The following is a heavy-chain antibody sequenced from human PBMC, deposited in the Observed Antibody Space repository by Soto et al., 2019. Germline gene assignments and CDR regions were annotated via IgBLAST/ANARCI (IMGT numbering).Heavy chain of an antibody. Sequence: GGSLRLSCAASGFPFSSYAMSWVRQAPGKGLEWVSAISGSGGSTYYADSVKGRFTISRDNSKNTLYLQMNSLRAEDTAVYYCAKQNGYGGNTELENWGQGTLVTVSS. V-gene: IGHV3-23*01. CDR3: AKQNGYGGNTELEN. J-gene: IGHJ4*02. CDR1: GFPFSSYA. D-gene: IGHD2-15*01. CDR2: ISGSGGST.